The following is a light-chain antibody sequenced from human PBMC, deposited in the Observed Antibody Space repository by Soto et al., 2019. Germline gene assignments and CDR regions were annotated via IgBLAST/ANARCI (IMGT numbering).Light chain of an antibody. CDR3: QHYTLYSAS. CDR2: DAS. CDR1: QSISIW. V-gene: IGKV1-5*01. J-gene: IGKJ3*01. Sequence: DIQMTQSPSTLSASVGDRVTITCRARQSISIWLAWYQQKPGKAPKLLIYDASILESGVPSRFSGSGAGTEFTLTISSLQPDDFATYYCQHYTLYSASFGPGTKVDIK.